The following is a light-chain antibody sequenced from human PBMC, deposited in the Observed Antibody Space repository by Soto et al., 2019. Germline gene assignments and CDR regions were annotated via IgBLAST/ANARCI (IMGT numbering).Light chain of an antibody. CDR1: QSVRSS. Sequence: MTQSPSTLSASVRDRVTMTCRASQSVRSSLAWYQQKPGQAPRLLIYAASTRATGVPARFSGSGSGTEFTLAISSLQSEDFAVYYCHQYTNWPVTFGQGTRLEIK. CDR2: AAS. J-gene: IGKJ5*01. CDR3: HQYTNWPVT. V-gene: IGKV3-15*01.